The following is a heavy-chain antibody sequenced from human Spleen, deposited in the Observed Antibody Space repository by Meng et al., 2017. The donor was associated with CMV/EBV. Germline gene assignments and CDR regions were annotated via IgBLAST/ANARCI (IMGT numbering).Heavy chain of an antibody. D-gene: IGHD6-19*01. Sequence: VQLRELGPGLVKPSGTLSLTCAVSGGSISISTLWSWVRQPPGKGLEWIGEIYHSGGTNYNPSLRGRVTISLDKSKNQFSLTLRSVTAADTAVYYCARDPYATGWAGWGQGTLVTVSS. CDR1: GGSISISTL. V-gene: IGHV4-4*02. CDR3: ARDPYATGWAG. CDR2: IYHSGGT. J-gene: IGHJ4*02.